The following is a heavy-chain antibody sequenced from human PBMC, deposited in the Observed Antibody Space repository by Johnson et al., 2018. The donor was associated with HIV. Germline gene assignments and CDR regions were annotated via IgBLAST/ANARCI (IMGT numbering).Heavy chain of an antibody. CDR2: IRSKAYGGTT. CDR3: TRGRRSGWYGTAFDI. V-gene: IGHV3-49*04. D-gene: IGHD6-19*01. J-gene: IGHJ3*02. CDR1: GFTFGDYG. Sequence: VQLVESGGGLVQPGRSLRLSCIGSGFTFGDYGMSWVRQAPGKGLEWVGFIRSKAYGGTTEYAASVKGRFTISRDDSKSIAYLQMNSLRTEDTAVYYCTRGRRSGWYGTAFDIWGQGTMVTVSS.